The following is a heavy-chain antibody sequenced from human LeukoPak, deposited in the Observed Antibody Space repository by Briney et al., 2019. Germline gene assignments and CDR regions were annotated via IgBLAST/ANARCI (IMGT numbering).Heavy chain of an antibody. D-gene: IGHD3-22*01. CDR3: ARDSSGYTFDY. Sequence: GGSLRLSCAASGFTFSSYAMHWVRQAPGKGLEYVSAISSNGGSTYYANSVKGRFTISRDNSKNTLYLQMGSPRAEDMAVYYCARDSSGYTFDYWGQGTLVTVSS. V-gene: IGHV3-64*01. CDR2: ISSNGGST. J-gene: IGHJ4*02. CDR1: GFTFSSYA.